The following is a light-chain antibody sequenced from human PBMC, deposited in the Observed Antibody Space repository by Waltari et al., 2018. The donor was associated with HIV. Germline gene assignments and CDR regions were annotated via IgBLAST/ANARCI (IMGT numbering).Light chain of an antibody. V-gene: IGLV2-14*01. Sequence: QSALTQPASVSGSLGQSIPISCIGTSSYIATSVSWYQHHPDNAPRLVIYDANTRPSGIPLRFSGSKSGNTASLTISGLQAEDEADYYCASYTRTSTVVFGGGTKVTVL. CDR2: DAN. J-gene: IGLJ3*02. CDR1: SSYIATS. CDR3: ASYTRTSTVV.